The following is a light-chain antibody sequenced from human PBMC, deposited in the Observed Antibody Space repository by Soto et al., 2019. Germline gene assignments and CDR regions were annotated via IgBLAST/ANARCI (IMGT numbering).Light chain of an antibody. J-gene: IGLJ1*01. CDR1: SSDVGTYNY. CDR3: SSYTSSSTYV. CDR2: EVS. Sequence: QSALTQPASVSGSPGQSITISCTGTSSDVGTYNYVSWYQLHPGKAPKLMVYEVSNRPSGVSNRFAGSKSGNTASLTISGLQAEDEADYHCSSYTSSSTYVFGPGTKLTVL. V-gene: IGLV2-14*01.